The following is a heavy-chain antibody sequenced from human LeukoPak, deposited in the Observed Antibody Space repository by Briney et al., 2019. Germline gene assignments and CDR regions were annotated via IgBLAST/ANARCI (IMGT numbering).Heavy chain of an antibody. Sequence: GGSLRLSCAASGFTFSSYAMSWVRQAPGKGLGWVSAISGSGGSTYYADSVKGRFTISRDNAKNSLYLQMNSLRAEDTAVYYCARQYSYGSYFDYWGQGTLVTVSS. CDR3: ARQYSYGSYFDY. J-gene: IGHJ4*02. D-gene: IGHD5-18*01. V-gene: IGHV3-23*01. CDR1: GFTFSSYA. CDR2: ISGSGGST.